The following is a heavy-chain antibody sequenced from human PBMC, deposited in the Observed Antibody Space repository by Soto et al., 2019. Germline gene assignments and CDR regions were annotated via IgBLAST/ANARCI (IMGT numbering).Heavy chain of an antibody. Sequence: SLKISCAASGFTFDDYAMHWVRQAPGKGLEWVSGISWNSGSIGYADSVKGRFTISRDNAKNSLYLQMNSLRAEDTALYYCAKASRPYDSSGYYYYFDYWGQGTLVTVSS. CDR2: ISWNSGSI. J-gene: IGHJ4*02. D-gene: IGHD3-22*01. V-gene: IGHV3-9*01. CDR1: GFTFDDYA. CDR3: AKASRPYDSSGYYYYFDY.